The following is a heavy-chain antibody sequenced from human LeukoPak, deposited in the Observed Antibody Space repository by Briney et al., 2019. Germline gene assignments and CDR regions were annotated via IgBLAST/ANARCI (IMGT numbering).Heavy chain of an antibody. D-gene: IGHD3-9*01. J-gene: IGHJ4*02. Sequence: SETLSLTCTVSGLSIRSSSYYLGWIRQPPGKGLEWIGSIYYSGSTYYNPSLKSRVIISVDTSKNQLSLKLSSVTAADTAVYYCASGYFDWLSDYWGQGTLVTVSS. V-gene: IGHV4-39*07. CDR2: IYYSGST. CDR1: GLSIRSSSYY. CDR3: ASGYFDWLSDY.